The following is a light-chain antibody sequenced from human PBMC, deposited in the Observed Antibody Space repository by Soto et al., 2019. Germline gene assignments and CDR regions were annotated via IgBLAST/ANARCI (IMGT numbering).Light chain of an antibody. CDR3: CSYVGSYTSYV. J-gene: IGLJ1*01. Sequence: QSALTQPRSVSGSPGQSVTISCTGTSSDVGTYNFVSWYQQHPGKAPKFMIYDVTKRPSRVPDRFSGSKSGNTASLTISGLQAEDEADYYCCSYVGSYTSYVFGTGTQVTVL. V-gene: IGLV2-11*01. CDR1: SSDVGTYNF. CDR2: DVT.